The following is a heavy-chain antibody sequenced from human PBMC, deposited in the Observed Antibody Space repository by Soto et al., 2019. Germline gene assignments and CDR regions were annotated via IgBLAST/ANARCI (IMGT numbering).Heavy chain of an antibody. CDR1: GGSFSAYY. Sequence: SETLSLTCAVYGGSFSAYYWSWIRQPPGKGLEWIGEINHSGGTSYNPSLKSRVTISVDTSKSQFSLKLTSVTAADRAVYYCARKPQLYYLDYWGQGALVTVSS. V-gene: IGHV4-34*01. D-gene: IGHD1-1*01. J-gene: IGHJ4*02. CDR3: ARKPQLYYLDY. CDR2: INHSGGT.